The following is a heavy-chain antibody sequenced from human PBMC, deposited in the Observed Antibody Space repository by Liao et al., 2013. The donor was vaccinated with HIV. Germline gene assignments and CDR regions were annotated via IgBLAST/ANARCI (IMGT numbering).Heavy chain of an antibody. CDR2: VCSSGST. J-gene: IGHJ3*01. CDR3: AARITISGVAIPHALDV. D-gene: IGHD3-3*01. V-gene: IGHV4-4*07. CDR1: GASMSTFC. Sequence: QVQLQESGPGLVKPSETLSLTCTVSGASMSTFCSTWIRQSAGKGLEWIGRVCSSGSTNYNPSLKSRLTMSVDSSKNQFSLKLTSVTAADTAVYYCAARITISGVAIPHALDVWGQGTMVAVSS.